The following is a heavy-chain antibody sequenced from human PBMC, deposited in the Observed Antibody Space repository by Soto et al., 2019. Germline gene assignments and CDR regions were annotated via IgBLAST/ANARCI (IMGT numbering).Heavy chain of an antibody. CDR2: IRSQGDGGTA. CDR1: GFTFSNAW. V-gene: IGHV3-15*01. Sequence: QLVESGGGFVKPGMSLRLTCAASGFTFSNAWMTWVRQAPGKGLERVGLIRSQGDGGTADYAAPVRVRFTISRDDSQMMVFPHMDSLQPDDTAVYYCITAPLRWGQGNLVTVSS. J-gene: IGHJ4*02. CDR3: ITAPLR.